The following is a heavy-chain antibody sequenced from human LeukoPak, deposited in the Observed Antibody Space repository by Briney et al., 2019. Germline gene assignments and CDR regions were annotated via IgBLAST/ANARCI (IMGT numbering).Heavy chain of an antibody. J-gene: IGHJ4*02. CDR2: IGPTGRST. D-gene: IGHD3-10*01. CDR1: GFTFSSYS. V-gene: IGHV3-23*01. Sequence: GGSLRLSCAASGFTFSSYSMNWVRQAPGKGLEWASAIGPTGRSTYYADSVRGRFTISRDNSKNTLYLQMNSLRAEDTAIYYCAKDPMVRGSTYDYWGQGTLVTVSS. CDR3: AKDPMVRGSTYDY.